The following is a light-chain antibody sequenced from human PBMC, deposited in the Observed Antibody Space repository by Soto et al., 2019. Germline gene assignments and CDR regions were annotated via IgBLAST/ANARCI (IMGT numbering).Light chain of an antibody. CDR3: LQRSLWPWT. J-gene: IGKJ1*01. CDR2: DVF. CDR1: QSVGNY. V-gene: IGKV3-11*01. Sequence: EIVLTQSPATLSLSPGERATLSCRASQSVGNYLAWYQQKPGQAPRLLIYDVFNRATGIPARLSGSGSGTDFTLTISSLEPEDFAVYYRLQRSLWPWTFGQGTRLEVK.